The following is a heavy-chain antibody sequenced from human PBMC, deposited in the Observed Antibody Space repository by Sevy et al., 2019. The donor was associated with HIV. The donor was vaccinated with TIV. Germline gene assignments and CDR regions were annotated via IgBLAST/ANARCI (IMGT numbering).Heavy chain of an antibody. J-gene: IGHJ6*02. CDR1: GDSISGYY. V-gene: IGHV4-59*01. CDR2: FYYSRST. CDR3: ARAYSEYYYGMDV. Sequence: SETLCLTCTVSGDSISGYYWSWIRQPPGKGLEWIGYFYYSRSTNYNPSLKSRVTISVDTSKNQVSLKVSSVTTADTAVYYCARAYSEYYYGMDVWGQGTTVTVSS. D-gene: IGHD4-4*01.